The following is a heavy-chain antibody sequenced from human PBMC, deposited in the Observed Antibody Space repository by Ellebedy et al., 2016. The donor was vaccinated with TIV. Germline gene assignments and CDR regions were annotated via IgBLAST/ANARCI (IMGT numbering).Heavy chain of an antibody. CDR3: ARESGAVVVTHFDY. J-gene: IGHJ4*02. Sequence: GESLKISCAASGFTFSSYSMSWVRQAPGKGLEWVSYISSSGSTTFYADSVKGRFTISRDNAKNSLLLQMNSLRVEDTAVYYCARESGAVVVTHFDYWGRGTLVTVSS. D-gene: IGHD2-15*01. CDR1: GFTFSSYS. V-gene: IGHV3-48*01. CDR2: ISSSGSTT.